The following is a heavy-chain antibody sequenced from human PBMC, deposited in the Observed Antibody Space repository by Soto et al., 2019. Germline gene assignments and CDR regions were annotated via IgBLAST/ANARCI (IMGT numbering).Heavy chain of an antibody. V-gene: IGHV1-46*01. CDR1: GYTFTSYY. Sequence: ASVKVSCKASGYTFTSYYMHWVRQAPGQGLEWMGIINPSGGSTSYAQEFQGRVTMTRDTSTSTVYMELSSLRSEDTAVYYCARGGSYCSSTSCHGDAFDIWGQGTMVTVSS. D-gene: IGHD2-2*01. CDR3: ARGGSYCSSTSCHGDAFDI. J-gene: IGHJ3*02. CDR2: INPSGGST.